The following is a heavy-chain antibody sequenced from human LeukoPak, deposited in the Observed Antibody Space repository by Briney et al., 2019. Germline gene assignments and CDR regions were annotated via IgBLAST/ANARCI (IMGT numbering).Heavy chain of an antibody. CDR3: ARLLRPGGRTGDVFDL. CDR2: IDNTGNT. V-gene: IGHV4-59*08. CDR1: GGSINGDH. Sequence: PSETLSVTCTVSGGSINGDHWSWIRQPQGKGLEWIGYIDNTGNTNYSPSLRSRVTMSLDMSKNQFSLEVNSVTAADTAMFYCARLLRPGGRTGDVFDLWGQGTLVTVSS. D-gene: IGHD1-26*01. J-gene: IGHJ3*01.